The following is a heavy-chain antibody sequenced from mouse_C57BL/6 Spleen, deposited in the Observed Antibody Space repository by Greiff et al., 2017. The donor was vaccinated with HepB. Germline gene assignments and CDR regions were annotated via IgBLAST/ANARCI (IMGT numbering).Heavy chain of an antibody. CDR1: GYSITSGYY. CDR3: ANDGYYWYFDV. Sequence: EVQVVESGPGLVKPSQSLSLTCSVTGYSITSGYYWNWIRQIRGNKLEWMGYLSYDGSNNYNPSLKNRISITRDTSKNQFFLKLNSVTTEDTATYYCANDGYYWYFDVWGTGTTVTVSS. D-gene: IGHD2-3*01. CDR2: LSYDGSN. J-gene: IGHJ1*03. V-gene: IGHV3-6*01.